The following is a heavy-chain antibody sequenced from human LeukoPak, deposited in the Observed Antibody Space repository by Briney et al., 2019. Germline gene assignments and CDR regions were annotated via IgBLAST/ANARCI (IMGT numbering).Heavy chain of an antibody. J-gene: IGHJ4*02. CDR3: ARDWAAPPQRGLGELSGGDY. CDR2: FDPEDGET. Sequence: GASVKVSCKVSGYTLTELSMHWVRQAPGKGLEWMGGFDPEDGETIYAQKSQGRVTMTEDTSTDTAYMELSSLRSDDTAVYYCARDWAAPPQRGLGELSGGDYWGQGTLVTVSS. CDR1: GYTLTELS. V-gene: IGHV1-24*01. D-gene: IGHD3-16*02.